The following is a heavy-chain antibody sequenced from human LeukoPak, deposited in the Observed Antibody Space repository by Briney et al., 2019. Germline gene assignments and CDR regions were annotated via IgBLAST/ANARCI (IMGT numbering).Heavy chain of an antibody. Sequence: GSLRLSCAASGFTFSSYNMNWVRQAPGKGLEWVSSITSSSSYIYYADSVKGRFTISRDNAKNSLYLQINSLRAEDTAVYYCARDPYSGGYGDYYYYYMDVWGKGATVTISS. D-gene: IGHD1-26*01. CDR3: ARDPYSGGYGDYYYYYMDV. V-gene: IGHV3-21*01. CDR1: GFTFSSYN. J-gene: IGHJ6*03. CDR2: ITSSSSYI.